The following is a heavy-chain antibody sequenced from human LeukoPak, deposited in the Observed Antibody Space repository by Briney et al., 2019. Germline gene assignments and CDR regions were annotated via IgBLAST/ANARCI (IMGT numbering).Heavy chain of an antibody. Sequence: SETLSLTRPVPAPSISSNSYYWGRLRQPPWKGLQWYGRMYESGSTYYHPSPKTPSPISVQTSNKIFTLKLSSVTAADTAVYYCARARRQWLVGATIRGDNPPYYFDYWGQGSLVTVS. J-gene: IGHJ4*02. CDR1: APSISSNSYY. D-gene: IGHD6-19*01. CDR3: ARARRQWLVGATIRGDNPPYYFDY. V-gene: IGHV4-39*06. CDR2: MYESGST.